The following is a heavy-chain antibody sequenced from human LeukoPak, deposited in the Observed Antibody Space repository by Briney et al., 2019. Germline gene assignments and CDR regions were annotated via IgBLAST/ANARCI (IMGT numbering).Heavy chain of an antibody. V-gene: IGHV3-43D*03. J-gene: IGHJ4*02. CDR3: SESSSSSEFDY. CDR2: ISWDGGST. CDR1: GFTFDDYA. Sequence: GGSLRLSCAASGFTFDDYAMHWVRQAPGKGLEWVSLISWDGGSTYYADSVKGRFTISRDNSKNTLYLQMNSLRAEDTAVYYCSESSSSSEFDYWGQGTLVTVSS. D-gene: IGHD6-13*01.